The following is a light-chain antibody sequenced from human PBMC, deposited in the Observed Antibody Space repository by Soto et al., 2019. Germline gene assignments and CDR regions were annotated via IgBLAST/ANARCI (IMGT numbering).Light chain of an antibody. Sequence: IVMTQSLGVLSLSPGVRATPSCRARLSVTTNYLAWYQQKPGQDPRLLVYGASSRATAISDRFSGSGSGTDFTLTISRLEPEEFAVYYCQHYVSPPSTFGQGTRLEIK. V-gene: IGKV3-20*01. CDR3: QHYVSPPST. CDR2: GAS. CDR1: LSVTTNY. J-gene: IGKJ5*01.